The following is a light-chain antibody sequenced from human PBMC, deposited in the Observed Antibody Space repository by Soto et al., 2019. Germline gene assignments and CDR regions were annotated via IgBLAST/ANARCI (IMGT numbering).Light chain of an antibody. Sequence: TPPSSVHEFPGQLVTISYAGTSIDVGGYNHVSWYQQHADKAPKLLIHEVSNRPSGVSNRFSGSKSGNTASLTISGLQAEDEADYYCTSYASTSTYVFGTGPEITVL. V-gene: IGLV2-14*01. CDR2: EVS. CDR1: SIDVGGYNH. CDR3: TSYASTSTYV. J-gene: IGLJ1*01.